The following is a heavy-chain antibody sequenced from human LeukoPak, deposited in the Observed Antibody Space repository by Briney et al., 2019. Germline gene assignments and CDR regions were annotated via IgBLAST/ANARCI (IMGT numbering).Heavy chain of an antibody. Sequence: SETLSLTCTVSGGSISSYYWSWIRQPAGKGLEWIGRIYTSGSINYNPSLKSRVTMSVDTSKNQFSLKLSSVTAADTAVYYCARGVVVPAARGYYYYYMDVWGKGTTVTVSS. CDR3: ARGVVVPAARGYYYYYMDV. CDR1: GGSISSYY. D-gene: IGHD2-2*01. V-gene: IGHV4-4*07. CDR2: IYTSGSI. J-gene: IGHJ6*03.